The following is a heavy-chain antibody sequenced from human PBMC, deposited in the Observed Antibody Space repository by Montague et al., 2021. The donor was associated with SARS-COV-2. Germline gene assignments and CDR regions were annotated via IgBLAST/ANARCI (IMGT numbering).Heavy chain of an antibody. CDR1: GGSIARSPDY. CDR3: AILGYFRGGACVRGGVATARRTVTLRXAGAXAAEXGVWDCGDVGEWGGGGCCRGGFEF. J-gene: IGHJ4*02. V-gene: IGHV4-39*01. D-gene: IGHD4-17*01. CDR2: IHYGGGT. Sequence: SETLSLTCTVSGGSIARSPDYWAWLRQPPGGGLEWIATIHYGGGTYYNLSLQSRVAISVDTSQNQLSLTLASVTAADTAVYYCAILGYFRGGACVRGGVATARRTVTLRXAGAXAAEXGVWDCGDVGEWGGGGCCRGGFEFWGQGTLVPVSS.